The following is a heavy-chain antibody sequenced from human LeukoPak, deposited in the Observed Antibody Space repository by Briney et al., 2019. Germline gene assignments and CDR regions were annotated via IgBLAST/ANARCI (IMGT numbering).Heavy chain of an antibody. D-gene: IGHD3-10*01. CDR2: INHSGST. CDR3: ARDRGISTARGVPSWFVP. Sequence: SETLSLTCAVYGGSFSGYYWSWIRQPPGKGLEWIGEINHSGSTNYNPSLKSRVTISVDTSKNQFSLKLSSVTAADTAVYYCARDRGISTARGVPSWFVPWGQGTLVTVSS. CDR1: GGSFSGYY. J-gene: IGHJ5*02. V-gene: IGHV4-34*01.